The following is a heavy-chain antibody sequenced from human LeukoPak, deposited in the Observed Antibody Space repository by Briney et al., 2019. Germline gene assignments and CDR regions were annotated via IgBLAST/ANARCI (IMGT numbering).Heavy chain of an antibody. CDR1: GGSFSGYY. Sequence: SETLSLTCAVYGGSFSGYYWSWIRQPPGKGLEWIGEINHSGSTNYNPSLKSRVTISVDTSKNQFSLKLSSATAADTAVYYCARGLSSYYYDSSGYYSPHYFDYWGQGTLVTVSS. CDR2: INHSGST. D-gene: IGHD3-22*01. CDR3: ARGLSSYYYDSSGYYSPHYFDY. J-gene: IGHJ4*02. V-gene: IGHV4-34*01.